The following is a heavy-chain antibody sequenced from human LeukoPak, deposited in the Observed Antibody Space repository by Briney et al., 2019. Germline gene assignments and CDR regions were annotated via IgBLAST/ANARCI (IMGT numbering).Heavy chain of an antibody. Sequence: SVKVSCKASGYTFTSYGISWVRQAPGQGLEWMGGIIPIFGTANYAQKFQGRVTITTDESTSTAYMELSSLRSEDTAVYYCAGGSATIPTLIDAFDIWGQGTMVTVSS. J-gene: IGHJ3*02. D-gene: IGHD5-12*01. CDR2: IIPIFGTA. V-gene: IGHV1-69*05. CDR1: GYTFTSYG. CDR3: AGGSATIPTLIDAFDI.